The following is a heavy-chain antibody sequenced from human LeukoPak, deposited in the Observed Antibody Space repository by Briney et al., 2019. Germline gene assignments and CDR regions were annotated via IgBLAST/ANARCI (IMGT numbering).Heavy chain of an antibody. CDR1: GYTFTSYG. D-gene: IGHD3-22*01. CDR2: ISAYNGNT. V-gene: IGHV1-18*01. Sequence: GASVKVSCKASGYTFTSYGISWVRQAPGQGLEWMGWISAYNGNTKYEQKLQGRVTMTTDTSTSTAYMELRSLRSDDTAVYYCARIPGGRYYYDSSGYHTGVDYWGQGTLVTVSS. CDR3: ARIPGGRYYYDSSGYHTGVDY. J-gene: IGHJ4*02.